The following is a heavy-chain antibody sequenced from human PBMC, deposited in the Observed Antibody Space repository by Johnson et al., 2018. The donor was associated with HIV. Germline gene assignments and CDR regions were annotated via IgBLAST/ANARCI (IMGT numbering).Heavy chain of an antibody. V-gene: IGHV3-43*01. Sequence: EVQLVESGGVVVQPGGSLRLSCAASGFTFDDYTMHWVRQAPGKGLEWVSLISWDGGSTYYEDSVKGRFTISRDNSKNSLYLQMNSLRTEDTALYYCAKDMGRYSGSYGNYDAFDIWGQGTMVTVSS. CDR1: GFTFDDYT. J-gene: IGHJ3*02. D-gene: IGHD1-26*01. CDR2: ISWDGGST. CDR3: AKDMGRYSGSYGNYDAFDI.